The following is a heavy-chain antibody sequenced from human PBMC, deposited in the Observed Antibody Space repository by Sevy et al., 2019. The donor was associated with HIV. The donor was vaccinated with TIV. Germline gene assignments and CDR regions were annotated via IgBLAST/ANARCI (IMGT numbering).Heavy chain of an antibody. CDR3: AREPSVEAYYYYGVDV. CDR1: GFTFSRHG. J-gene: IGHJ6*02. D-gene: IGHD2-2*01. CDR2: ISYGGGNE. V-gene: IGHV3-30*03. Sequence: GGSLRLSCVASGFTFSRHGMHWVRQAPGKGLEWVAVISYGGGNEYYADAVKGRFTISRDNSKNTLFLQMNSLRAEDTAVYHCAREPSVEAYYYYGVDVWGQGTTVTVSS.